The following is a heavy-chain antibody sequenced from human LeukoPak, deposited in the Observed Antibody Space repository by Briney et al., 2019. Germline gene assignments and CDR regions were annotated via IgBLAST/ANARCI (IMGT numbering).Heavy chain of an antibody. D-gene: IGHD3-22*01. CDR1: GYTLTGYY. CDR2: INPNSGGT. Sequence: ASVKVSCKASGYTLTGYYMHWVRQAPGQGLEWMGWINPNSGGTNYAQKFQGRVTMTRDTSISTAYMELSRLRSDDTAVYYCARWLLALFNAFDIWGQGTMVTVSP. J-gene: IGHJ3*02. V-gene: IGHV1-2*02. CDR3: ARWLLALFNAFDI.